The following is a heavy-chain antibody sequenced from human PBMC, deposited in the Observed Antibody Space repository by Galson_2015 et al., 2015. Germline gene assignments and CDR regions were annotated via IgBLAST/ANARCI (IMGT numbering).Heavy chain of an antibody. CDR3: TRGAPQYWYFDL. CDR1: GFTFSNYW. J-gene: IGHJ2*01. Sequence: SLRLSCAASGFTFSNYWMAWVRQAPGKGLEWVANVKQDGSEKHYVDSVKGRFVISSDNAKNSVYLQLNNLRAEDKAVCYCTRGAPQYWYFDLWGRGTLVTVSS. CDR2: VKQDGSEK. V-gene: IGHV3-7*03.